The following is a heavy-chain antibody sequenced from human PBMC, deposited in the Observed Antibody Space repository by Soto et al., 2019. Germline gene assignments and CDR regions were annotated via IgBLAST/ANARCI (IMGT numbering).Heavy chain of an antibody. CDR2: IYWDDDE. D-gene: IGHD2-15*01. CDR3: AHKGGRGAAMDV. J-gene: IGHJ6*02. Sequence: QITLKESGPTLVKPTQTLTLTCTFSGFSLSTSGVGVAWIRQPPGKALEWLALIYWDDDERYSPSLRSRLTITKDTSKNQVVLTMTNMDPVDTATYYCAHKGGRGAAMDVWGQGTTVTVS. V-gene: IGHV2-5*02. CDR1: GFSLSTSGVG.